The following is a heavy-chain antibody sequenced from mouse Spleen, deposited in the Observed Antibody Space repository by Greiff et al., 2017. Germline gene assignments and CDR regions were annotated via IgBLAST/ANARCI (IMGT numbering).Heavy chain of an antibody. CDR1: GYTFTSYW. CDR3: ARGDYYGSDY. Sequence: VQLQQPGAELVKPGASVKLSCKASGYTFTSYWMHWVKQRPGQGLEWIGMINPNSGSTNYNEKFKSKATLTVDKSSSTAYMQLSSLTSEDSSVYYCARGDYYGSDYWGQGTTLTVSS. CDR2: INPNSGST. J-gene: IGHJ2*01. V-gene: IGHV1-64*01. D-gene: IGHD1-1*01.